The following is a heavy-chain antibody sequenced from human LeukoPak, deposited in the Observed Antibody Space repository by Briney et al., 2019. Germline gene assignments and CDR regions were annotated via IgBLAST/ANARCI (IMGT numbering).Heavy chain of an antibody. CDR1: GFTFSSYA. CDR2: ISYDGSNK. CDR3: ARESIGYSHGYFDY. V-gene: IGHV3-30-3*01. J-gene: IGHJ4*02. D-gene: IGHD5-18*01. Sequence: PGRSLRLSCAASGFTFSSYAMHWVRQAPGKGLEWVAVISYDGSNKYYADSVKGRFTISRDNSKNTLYLQMNSLRAEDTAVYYCARESIGYSHGYFDYWGQGTLVTVSS.